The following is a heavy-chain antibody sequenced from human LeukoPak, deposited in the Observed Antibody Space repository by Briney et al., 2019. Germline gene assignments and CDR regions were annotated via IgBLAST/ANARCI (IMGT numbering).Heavy chain of an antibody. Sequence: GGSLRLSCAASGFTFSSYSMNWVRQAPGKGLEWLSYISSSSSTIYYADSVKGRFTISRDNAKNSLYLQMNSLRAEDTAMYYCARGYDVSDYWGQGTVVTVSS. D-gene: IGHD3-3*01. J-gene: IGHJ4*01. CDR2: ISSSSSTI. CDR3: ARGYDVSDY. V-gene: IGHV3-48*04. CDR1: GFTFSSYS.